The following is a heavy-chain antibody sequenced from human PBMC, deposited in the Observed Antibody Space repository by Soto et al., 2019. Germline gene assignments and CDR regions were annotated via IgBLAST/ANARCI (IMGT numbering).Heavy chain of an antibody. CDR3: ARVYGSGSEALQY. Sequence: QVQLVQSGAEVKKPGASVKVSCKASGYTFTGYYMHWVRQAPGQGLEWMGWINPNSGGTNYAQKFQGWVTMTRDTSISTAYMELSRLSSDDTAVYYCARVYGSGSEALQYWGQGTLVTVSS. CDR2: INPNSGGT. V-gene: IGHV1-2*04. CDR1: GYTFTGYY. J-gene: IGHJ4*02. D-gene: IGHD3-10*01.